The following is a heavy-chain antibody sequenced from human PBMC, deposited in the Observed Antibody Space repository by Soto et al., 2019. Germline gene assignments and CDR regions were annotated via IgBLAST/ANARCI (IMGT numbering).Heavy chain of an antibody. CDR2: IIPFYDKP. Sequence: VELVQSGVEVKHPGSSVKVSCKASGDTFSKYAINWVRQAPGQGLEWMGGIIPFYDKPNYAENFLGRVTISADKFTTTAYLEVSSLRSEDTAVYFCARGYRELFFYAMDVWGRGTPVIVSS. D-gene: IGHD3-10*01. J-gene: IGHJ6*02. V-gene: IGHV1-69*06. CDR1: GDTFSKYA. CDR3: ARGYRELFFYAMDV.